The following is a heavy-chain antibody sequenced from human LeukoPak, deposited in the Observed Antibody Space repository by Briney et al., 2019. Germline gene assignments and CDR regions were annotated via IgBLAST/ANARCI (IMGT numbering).Heavy chain of an antibody. Sequence: SETLSLTCTVSGGSISSYDWSWIRQPPGKGQEWIGYIYYSGSTNYNPSLKSRVTISVDTSKNQFSLKLSSVTAADTAVYYCARGLVDYRNWFDPWGQGTLVTVSS. D-gene: IGHD2-8*02. CDR2: IYYSGST. J-gene: IGHJ5*02. V-gene: IGHV4-59*01. CDR3: ARGLVDYRNWFDP. CDR1: GGSISSYD.